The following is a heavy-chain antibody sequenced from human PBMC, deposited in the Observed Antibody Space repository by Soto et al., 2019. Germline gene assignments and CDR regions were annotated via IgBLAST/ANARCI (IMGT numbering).Heavy chain of an antibody. CDR1: GGSFSLYY. V-gene: IGHV4-34*01. Sequence: TSETLSLTCVVYGGSFSLYYWSWLRQPPEKGLEWIGEINHSGSTYYNPSLKSRVTISVDTSKNQFSLKLSSVTAADTAVYYCARGGLWFGELSEYYYYYYGMDVWGQGTTXXVXS. CDR2: INHSGST. CDR3: ARGGLWFGELSEYYYYYYGMDV. J-gene: IGHJ6*02. D-gene: IGHD3-10*01.